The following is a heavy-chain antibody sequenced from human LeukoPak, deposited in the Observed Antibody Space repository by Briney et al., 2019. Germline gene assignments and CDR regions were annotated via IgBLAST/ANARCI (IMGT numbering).Heavy chain of an antibody. D-gene: IGHD4-11*01. CDR3: ARDRSSTVTTGFWFDP. V-gene: IGHV1-2*02. J-gene: IGHJ5*02. CDR2: INPNSGGT. CDR1: GYTFTGYY. Sequence: ASVKVSCKASGYTFTGYYMHWVRQAPGQGLEWMGWINPNSGGTNYAQKFQGRVTKTRDTSISTAYMELSRLRSDDTAVYYCARDRSSTVTTGFWFDPWGQGTLVTVSS.